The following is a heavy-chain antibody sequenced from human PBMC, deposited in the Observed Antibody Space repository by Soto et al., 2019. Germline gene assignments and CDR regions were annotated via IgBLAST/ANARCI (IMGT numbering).Heavy chain of an antibody. V-gene: IGHV3-64D*06. D-gene: IGHD6-13*01. CDR2: ISSNGGST. CDR1: GFTFSSYA. J-gene: IGHJ4*02. Sequence: GGSLRLSCSASGFTFSSYAMHWVRQAPGKGLEYVSAISSNGGSTYYADSVKGRFTISRDNSKNTLYLQMSSLRAEDTAVYYCVKGLSYLGYSSSWYGGDYWGQGTLVTVSS. CDR3: VKGLSYLGYSSSWYGGDY.